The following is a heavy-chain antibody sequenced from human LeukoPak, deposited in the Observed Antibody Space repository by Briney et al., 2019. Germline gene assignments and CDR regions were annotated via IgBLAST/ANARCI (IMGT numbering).Heavy chain of an antibody. CDR1: GCCFTSYW. CDR2: IYPGDSDT. D-gene: IGHD3-10*01. CDR3: ATPGVRGSPGSAPKS. Sequence: GGAPQISCKGSGCCFTSYWIGRVRQLPGKSLEWMGIIYPGDSDTGYSPSFQGQVTISADKSISTAYLQWSSLKASDTAVYYCATPGVRGSPGSAPKSWGQGTLVTVSS. V-gene: IGHV5-51*01. J-gene: IGHJ5*02.